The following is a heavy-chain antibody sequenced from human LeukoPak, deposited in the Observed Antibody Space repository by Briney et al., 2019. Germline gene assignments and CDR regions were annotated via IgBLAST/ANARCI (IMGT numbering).Heavy chain of an antibody. CDR2: IYDSGTT. CDR1: GSSISNWY. J-gene: IGHJ4*02. Sequence: SETLSLTCTVSGSSISNWYWSWIRQPPGKGLEWIGHIYDSGTTNYNPSLKTRVTISLDTSKNQVSLKLRSVTAADTAIYYCARETSLPGYSGGLGFNYWGQGTLVTVSS. D-gene: IGHD6-19*01. V-gene: IGHV4-59*01. CDR3: ARETSLPGYSGGLGFNY.